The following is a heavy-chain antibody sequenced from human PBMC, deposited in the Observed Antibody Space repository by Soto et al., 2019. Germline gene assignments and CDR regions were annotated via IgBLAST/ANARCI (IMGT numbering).Heavy chain of an antibody. V-gene: IGHV3-23*01. J-gene: IGHJ3*02. CDR3: ARDNGTYRFDAFDI. CDR2: ISGGGGST. CDR1: GFTFDSHA. Sequence: EVQLLESGGGLVQPGGSLRLSCGVSGFTFDSHAMNWVRQAPGRGLEGVSRISGGGGSTDYTDCVKGRFTVSRDNSQNTLFLQVNSLRVDDTAIFYCARDNGTYRFDAFDIWGQGTMVTVSS. D-gene: IGHD1-26*01.